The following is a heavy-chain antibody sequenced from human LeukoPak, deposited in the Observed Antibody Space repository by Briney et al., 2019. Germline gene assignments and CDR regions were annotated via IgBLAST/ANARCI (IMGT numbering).Heavy chain of an antibody. CDR1: GGSISSSSYY. J-gene: IGHJ4*02. CDR3: ARQYYDFWSGLVPYFDY. Sequence: SETLSLTCTVSGGSISSSSYYWGWIRQPPGKGLEWIGSIYYSGSTYYNPSLKSRVTISVDTSKNQFSLKLSSVTAADTAVYYCARQYYDFWSGLVPYFDYWGQGTLVTVSS. CDR2: IYYSGST. V-gene: IGHV4-39*01. D-gene: IGHD3-3*01.